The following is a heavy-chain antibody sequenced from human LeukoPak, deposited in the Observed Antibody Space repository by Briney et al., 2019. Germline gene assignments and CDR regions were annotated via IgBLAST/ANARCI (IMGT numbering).Heavy chain of an antibody. V-gene: IGHV3-11*04. D-gene: IGHD3-22*01. CDR3: AVQLTMIVVVPYFDY. CDR2: ISGTGTSI. CDR1: GLTFSDYY. J-gene: IGHJ4*02. Sequence: PGGSLRLSCAASGLTFSDYYMTWIRQAPGKGLEWVSCISGTGTSIYSADSVRGRFTVSRDNARNSLFLHMNSLRAEDTAVYYCAVQLTMIVVVPYFDYWGQGTLVTVSS.